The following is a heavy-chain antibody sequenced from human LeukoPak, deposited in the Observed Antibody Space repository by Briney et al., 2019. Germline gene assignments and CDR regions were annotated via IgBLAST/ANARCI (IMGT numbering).Heavy chain of an antibody. CDR1: GFTFSSYG. Sequence: GGSLRLSCAASGFTFSSYGMHWVRQAPGKGLEWVAVIWSDGTTKYYADSVRGRFTISRDDSKNTLYFQMNSLRAEDTAVYYCARDGGSYFDYWGRGTLVTVSS. V-gene: IGHV3-33*01. CDR3: ARDGGSYFDY. D-gene: IGHD1-26*01. CDR2: IWSDGTTK. J-gene: IGHJ4*02.